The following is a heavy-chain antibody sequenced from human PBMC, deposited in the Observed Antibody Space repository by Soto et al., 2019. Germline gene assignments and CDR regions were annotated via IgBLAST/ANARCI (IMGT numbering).Heavy chain of an antibody. J-gene: IGHJ4*02. CDR3: AHLVVAGITYYFYS. Sequence: QITLKESGPTLVKPTQTLTLTCTFSGFSLSTSGVGVGWIRQPPGKALEWLTFIYWDDDKRNSPFLKSRLIITKDTSKNQVVLTMTNMDPVDTATYYCAHLVVAGITYYFYSWGQGTLVTVSS. D-gene: IGHD2-15*01. CDR2: IYWDDDK. V-gene: IGHV2-5*02. CDR1: GFSLSTSGVG.